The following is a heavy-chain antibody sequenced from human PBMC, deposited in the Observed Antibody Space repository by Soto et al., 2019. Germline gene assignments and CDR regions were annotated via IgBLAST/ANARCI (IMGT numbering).Heavy chain of an antibody. J-gene: IGHJ4*02. V-gene: IGHV4-30-4*01. CDR1: GGSISSGDYY. CDR2: IYYSGST. Sequence: PSETLSLTCTVSGGSISSGDYYWSWIRQPPGKGLEWIGYIYYSGSTYYNPSLKSRVTISVDTSKNQFSLKLSSVTAADTAVYYCARVQYSSTYYYVSDFDYWGQGTXVTVSS. CDR3: ARVQYSSTYYYVSDFDY. D-gene: IGHD3-22*01.